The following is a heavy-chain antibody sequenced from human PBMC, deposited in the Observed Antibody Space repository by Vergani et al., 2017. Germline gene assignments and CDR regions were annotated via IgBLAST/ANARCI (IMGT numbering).Heavy chain of an antibody. CDR1: GGSFSGYY. J-gene: IGHJ4*02. CDR2: INHSGST. CDR3: ARGRRSSWLFDY. V-gene: IGHV4-34*01. D-gene: IGHD6-13*01. Sequence: QVQLQQWGAGLLKPSETLSLTCAVYGGSFSGYYWSWIRQPPGKGLEWIGEINHSGSTNYNPSLKSRVTISVDTSKNQFSLKLSSVTAADTAVYYWARGRRSSWLFDYWGQGTLVTVSS.